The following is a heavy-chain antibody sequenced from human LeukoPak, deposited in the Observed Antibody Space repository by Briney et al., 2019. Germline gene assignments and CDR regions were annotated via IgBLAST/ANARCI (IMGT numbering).Heavy chain of an antibody. V-gene: IGHV3-30*18. CDR3: AKVITVVTPLGAFDI. D-gene: IGHD4-23*01. J-gene: IGHJ3*02. Sequence: AGGSLRPSCAASGFTFSSYGMHWVRQAPGKGLEWVAVISYDGSNKYYADSVKGRFTISRDNSKNTLYLQMNSLRAEDTAVYYCAKVITVVTPLGAFDIWGQGTMVTVSS. CDR1: GFTFSSYG. CDR2: ISYDGSNK.